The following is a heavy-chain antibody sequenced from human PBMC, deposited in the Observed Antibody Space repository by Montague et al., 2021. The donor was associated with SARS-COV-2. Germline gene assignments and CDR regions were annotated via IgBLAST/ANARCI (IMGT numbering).Heavy chain of an antibody. J-gene: IGHJ4*02. CDR1: GGSLSDYF. V-gene: IGHV4-34*01. D-gene: IGHD3-22*01. Sequence: SETRSLTCAVYGGSLSDYFWTWIRQPPGKGLEWIGEINHRGASNYNPSLKSRVSISVDTSRNQFSLYLGSVTAADTAVYYCARGRQHFNMIVVVMTGGEYYFDYWGQGTLVTVSS. CDR3: ARGRQHFNMIVVVMTGGEYYFDY. CDR2: INHRGAS.